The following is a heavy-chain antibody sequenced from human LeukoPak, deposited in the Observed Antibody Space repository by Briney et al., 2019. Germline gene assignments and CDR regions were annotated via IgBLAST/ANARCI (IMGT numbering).Heavy chain of an antibody. CDR2: ISSRGTST. J-gene: IGHJ4*02. V-gene: IGHV3-21*04. CDR1: GFIFSDFC. Sequence: GGSLKLSCVASGFIFSDFCMNWVRQVPGKGLEWVAFISSRGTSTFYAQSVKGRFTISRDAGKKSLDLQMTSLRVEDTAAYYCVRGTDCSATTCYPLSAFDYWGQGTLVTVSS. D-gene: IGHD2-2*01. CDR3: VRGTDCSATTCYPLSAFDY.